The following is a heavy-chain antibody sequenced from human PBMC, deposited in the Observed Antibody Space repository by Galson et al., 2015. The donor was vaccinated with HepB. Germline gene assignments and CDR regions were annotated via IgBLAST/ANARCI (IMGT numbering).Heavy chain of an antibody. CDR2: INWDDDK. J-gene: IGHJ4*02. Sequence: PALVKPTQTLTLTCTFSGFSLSTSGVGAGWIRQSPGKALEWLALINWDDDKRYSPSLKSRLTITKDTSKNQVVLIMTNMDRVDTATYYCAHRPIITMSGGFDYWGQGTLVTVSS. CDR3: AHRPIITMSGGFDY. D-gene: IGHD3-16*01. CDR1: GFSLSTSGVG. V-gene: IGHV2-5*02.